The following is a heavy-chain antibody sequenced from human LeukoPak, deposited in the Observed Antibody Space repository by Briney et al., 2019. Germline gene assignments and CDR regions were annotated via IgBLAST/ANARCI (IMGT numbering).Heavy chain of an antibody. J-gene: IGHJ4*02. CDR3: STASGGYNSPRFDN. CDR1: GFTFSDYA. Sequence: PGGSLRLSCTTTGFTFSDYAMSWIRQAPGKGLEWVGFVRSKGFGGTAEYAAAVEGRFSISRDDSESTAYLQMNSLKTEDTATYYCSTASGGYNSPRFDNWGQGTLVTVSS. V-gene: IGHV3-49*03. CDR2: VRSKGFGGTA. D-gene: IGHD5-24*01.